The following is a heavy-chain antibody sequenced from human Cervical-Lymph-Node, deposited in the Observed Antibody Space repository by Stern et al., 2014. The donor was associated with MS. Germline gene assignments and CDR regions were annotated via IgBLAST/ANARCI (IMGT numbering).Heavy chain of an antibody. J-gene: IGHJ3*02. Sequence: QLQLQESGSGLVKPSQTLSLTCAVSGGSISSGGYSWSWIRQPPGKGLEWIGYIYHSGSTYYNPSLKSRVTISVDRSKNHFSRKLSSVTAADTAVYYCARSSTVTPNAFDIWGQGTMVTVSS. CDR1: GGSISSGGYS. V-gene: IGHV4-30-2*01. CDR2: IYHSGST. CDR3: ARSSTVTPNAFDI. D-gene: IGHD4-17*01.